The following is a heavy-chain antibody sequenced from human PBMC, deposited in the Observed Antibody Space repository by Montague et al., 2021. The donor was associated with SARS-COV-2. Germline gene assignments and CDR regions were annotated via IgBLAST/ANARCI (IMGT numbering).Heavy chain of an antibody. CDR2: ISNSGSKQ. Sequence: LRLSCAASGFTFSNHAMRWVRQAPGKGLEWVSAISNSGSKQRYTDSVKGRFTISRDNSKNTLYLQMDSLRAEDTAVYYCAKDRVVPPDRNLDYWGQGTLVSVSS. V-gene: IGHV3-23*01. J-gene: IGHJ4*02. D-gene: IGHD2-2*01. CDR3: AKDRVVPPDRNLDY. CDR1: GFTFSNHA.